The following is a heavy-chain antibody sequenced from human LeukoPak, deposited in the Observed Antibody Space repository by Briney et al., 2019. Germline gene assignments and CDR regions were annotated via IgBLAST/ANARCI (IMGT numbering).Heavy chain of an antibody. CDR1: GFTFSSHD. D-gene: IGHD3-22*01. V-gene: IGHV3-33*08. CDR2: VWYDESNK. Sequence: PGGSLRLSCAASGFTFSSHDIHWVRQAPGKGLEWVAVVWYDESNKYYVDSVKGRFTISRDNSKNTLYLQMNSLRVEDTALYYCAREDSSGAFDIWGQGTMVTVSS. J-gene: IGHJ3*02. CDR3: AREDSSGAFDI.